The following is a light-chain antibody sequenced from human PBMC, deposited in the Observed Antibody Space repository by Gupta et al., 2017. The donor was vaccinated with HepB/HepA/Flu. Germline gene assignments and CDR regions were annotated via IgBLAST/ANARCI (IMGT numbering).Light chain of an antibody. Sequence: QSALTQPASVSGSPGQSITISCTGTSSDVGSYDLVSWYQQHPGKAPKLMIYEVIKRPSGVSNRFSGSKSGNTASLTISGLQAEDEADYYCCSYAGGSTLVFGGGTKLTVL. J-gene: IGLJ2*01. CDR3: CSYAGGSTLV. CDR1: SSDVGSYDL. CDR2: EVI. V-gene: IGLV2-23*02.